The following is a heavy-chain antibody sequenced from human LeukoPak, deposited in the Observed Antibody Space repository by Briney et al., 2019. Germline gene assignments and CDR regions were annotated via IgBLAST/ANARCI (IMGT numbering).Heavy chain of an antibody. J-gene: IGHJ3*02. CDR3: ARVRDGYNAAFDI. Sequence: GASVKVSCKASGYTFTSYGISWVRQAPGQGLEWMGGIIPIFGTANYAQKFQGRVTITADKSTSTAYMELSSLRSEDTAVYYCARVRDGYNAAFDIWGQGTMATVSS. V-gene: IGHV1-69*06. CDR1: GYTFTSYG. D-gene: IGHD5-24*01. CDR2: IIPIFGTA.